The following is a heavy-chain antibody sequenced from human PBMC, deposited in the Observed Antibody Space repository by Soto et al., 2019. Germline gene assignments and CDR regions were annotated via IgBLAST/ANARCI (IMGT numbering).Heavy chain of an antibody. Sequence: PGGSLRLSCAASGLTFSSYGMHWVRQAPGKGLEWVAVISYDGSNKYYADSVKGRFTISRDNSKNTLYLQMNSLRAEDTAVYYCAKDLIYRGATNWFDPWGQGTLVTVSS. CDR3: AKDLIYRGATNWFDP. CDR1: GLTFSSYG. D-gene: IGHD4-4*01. J-gene: IGHJ5*02. V-gene: IGHV3-30*18. CDR2: ISYDGSNK.